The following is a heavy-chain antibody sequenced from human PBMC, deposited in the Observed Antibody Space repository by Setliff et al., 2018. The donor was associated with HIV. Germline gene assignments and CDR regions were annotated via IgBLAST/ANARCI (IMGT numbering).Heavy chain of an antibody. D-gene: IGHD3-10*01. J-gene: IGHJ4*02. CDR1: GGSISSYY. CDR3: AREETTEDNGSGSYGPTFPPPLIY. CDR2: IYTSGST. Sequence: SETLSLTCTVSGGSISSYYWSWIRQPAGKGLEWIGRIYTSGSTNYNPSLKSRVTMSVDTSKNQFSLKLSSVTAADTAVYYCAREETTEDNGSGSYGPTFPPPLIYWGQGTLVTVSS. V-gene: IGHV4-4*07.